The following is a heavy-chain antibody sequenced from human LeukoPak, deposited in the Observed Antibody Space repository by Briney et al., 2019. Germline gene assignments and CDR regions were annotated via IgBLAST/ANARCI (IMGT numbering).Heavy chain of an antibody. V-gene: IGHV3-9*01. Sequence: PGGSLRLSCTASGFTFGDYAMHWVRQVPGKGLEWVAGISWHSDHIAYAGSVKGRFTISRDNAKNSLYLHMNSLRTEDTALYYCTKANTMTTRGYFDYWGQGTLVPVSS. CDR1: GFTFGDYA. CDR3: TKANTMTTRGYFDY. J-gene: IGHJ4*02. D-gene: IGHD4-17*01. CDR2: ISWHSDHI.